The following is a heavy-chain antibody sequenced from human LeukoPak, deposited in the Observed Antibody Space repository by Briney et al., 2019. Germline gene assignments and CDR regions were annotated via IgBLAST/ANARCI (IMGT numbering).Heavy chain of an antibody. V-gene: IGHV3-21*04. CDR3: GKGIAAPVWYFDL. Sequence: GGSLRLSCAASGFTFTSYTMNWVRQAPGKGLEWVSSISSSSNYTYYADSVKGRFTISRDNSRNTLYLQMNSLRAEDTAVYYRGKGIAAPVWYFDLWGRGTLVTVSS. CDR1: GFTFTSYT. J-gene: IGHJ2*01. CDR2: ISSSSNYT. D-gene: IGHD6-6*01.